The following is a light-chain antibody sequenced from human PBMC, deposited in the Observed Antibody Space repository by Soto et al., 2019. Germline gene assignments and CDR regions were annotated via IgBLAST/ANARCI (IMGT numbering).Light chain of an antibody. CDR3: QQSFNFPRT. CDR1: QSISSS. J-gene: IGKJ1*01. Sequence: DIEMTQSPSSLSASVGETITITCRASQSISSSLNWFQHSPGQPPKLLLFAASNLQAGVPPRFSGSGSGTSFSLTIRSLQPEDFATYYCQQSFNFPRTFGPGTRVEFK. CDR2: AAS. V-gene: IGKV1-39*01.